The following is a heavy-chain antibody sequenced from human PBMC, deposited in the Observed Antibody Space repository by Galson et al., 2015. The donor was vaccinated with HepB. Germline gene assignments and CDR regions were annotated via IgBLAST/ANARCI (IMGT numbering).Heavy chain of an antibody. V-gene: IGHV1-46*01. CDR3: VRADPEQHFDY. CDR2: INPSGNYT. CDR1: GYIFTSSY. J-gene: IGHJ4*02. D-gene: IGHD1/OR15-1a*01. Sequence: SVKVSCKASGYIFTSSYIHWVRQAPGQGLAWMGIINPSGNYTQYAQRFQDRFTMTRDTSTSTVYMDLSGLRSDDTAVYYCVRADPEQHFDYWGQGTLVTVSS.